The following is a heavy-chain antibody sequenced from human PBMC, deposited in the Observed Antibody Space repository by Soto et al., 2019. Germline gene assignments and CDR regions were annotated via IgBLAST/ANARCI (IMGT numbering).Heavy chain of an antibody. CDR3: ARAACSSTSCYNYYAYGMDV. D-gene: IGHD2-2*01. Sequence: QVQLVQSGPEMKKPGASVKLSCKASGYTFTTYSMHWVRQAPGQRLEWMGWIHAGNGNTEHSQKFQGRVPITRDTSASTAYLELGSLRSEDTAVYYCARAACSSTSCYNYYAYGMDVWGQGTAVTVS. CDR2: IHAGNGNT. CDR1: GYTFTTYS. V-gene: IGHV1-3*01. J-gene: IGHJ6*02.